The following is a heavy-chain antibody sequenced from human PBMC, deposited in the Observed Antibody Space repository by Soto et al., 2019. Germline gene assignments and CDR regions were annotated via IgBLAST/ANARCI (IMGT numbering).Heavy chain of an antibody. J-gene: IGHJ4*02. Sequence: QAQLVESGGGVVQPGRSLRLSCAASGFTFSSYGMHWVRQAPGKGLEWVAVISYDGNNKYYVDSVKGRITISRDNSKNTLYLQMNSLRAEDTAVYYCAKDTYYHDSSGYYIFEYWGQGTLVTVSS. CDR1: GFTFSSYG. D-gene: IGHD3-22*01. CDR3: AKDTYYHDSSGYYIFEY. CDR2: ISYDGNNK. V-gene: IGHV3-30*18.